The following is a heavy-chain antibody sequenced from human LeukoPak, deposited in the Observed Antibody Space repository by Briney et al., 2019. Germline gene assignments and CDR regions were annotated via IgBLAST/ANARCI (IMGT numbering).Heavy chain of an antibody. V-gene: IGHV1-2*02. D-gene: IGHD6-19*01. CDR2: MNPNSGGT. CDR1: GYTFTSYD. CDR3: AAHPGGGWYRGDY. Sequence: ASVKVSCKASGYTFTSYDINWVRQATGQGLEWMGWMNPNSGGTNYAQKFQGRVTMTRDTSISTAYMELSRLRSDDTAVYYCAAHPGGGWYRGDYWGQGTLVTVSS. J-gene: IGHJ4*02.